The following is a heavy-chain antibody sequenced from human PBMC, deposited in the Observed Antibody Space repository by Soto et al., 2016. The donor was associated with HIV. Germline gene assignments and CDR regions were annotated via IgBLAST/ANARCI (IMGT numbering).Heavy chain of an antibody. Sequence: EVQLVETGGGLVQPGGSLRLSCAPSGFSISYNYMSWVRQAPGKGLEWVSSVYVNGRIYYADSVKGRFTVSRDMSKNLIYLQMNSLRTEDTAVYFCARDNGRSLIQNWGRGTLVTVSS. CDR1: GFSISYNY. J-gene: IGHJ1*01. CDR2: VYVNGRI. CDR3: ARDNGRSLIQN. D-gene: IGHD1-26*01. V-gene: IGHV3-53*02.